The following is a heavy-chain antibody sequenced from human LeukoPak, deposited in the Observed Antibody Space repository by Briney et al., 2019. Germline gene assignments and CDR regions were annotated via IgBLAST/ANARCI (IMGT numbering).Heavy chain of an antibody. Sequence: PESLSLTCTLSGVSVTSRSFYWGGVRQPPGKGLEGIGSIYYTGSTYYNPSSKSRFTKSVDTSKTKFSWKLSSVTAAARAVYFCATGITSFDYWGQGTLVTVSS. D-gene: IGHD3-10*01. V-gene: IGHV4-39*01. CDR1: GVSVTSRSFY. J-gene: IGHJ4*02. CDR3: ATGITSFDY. CDR2: IYYTGST.